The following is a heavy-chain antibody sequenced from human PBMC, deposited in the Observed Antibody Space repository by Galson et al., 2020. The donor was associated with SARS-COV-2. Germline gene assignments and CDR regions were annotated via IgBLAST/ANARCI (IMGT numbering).Heavy chain of an antibody. CDR2: ISSSSSHI. D-gene: IGHD3-16*01. CDR1: GFTFSSYS. CDR3: ARDPSIKAFFSAYYFDY. Sequence: TGGSLRLSCAASGFTFSSYSMNWVRQAPGKGLEWVSHISSSSSHIYYADSAKGRFTISRDNAKNSLYLQMNSLRAEDTAVYYCARDPSIKAFFSAYYFDYWGQGTLVTVSS. V-gene: IGHV3-21*01. J-gene: IGHJ4*02.